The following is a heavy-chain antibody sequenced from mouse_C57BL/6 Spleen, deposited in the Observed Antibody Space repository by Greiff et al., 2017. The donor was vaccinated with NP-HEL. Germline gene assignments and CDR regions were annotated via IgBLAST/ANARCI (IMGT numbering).Heavy chain of an antibody. D-gene: IGHD2-1*01. Sequence: EVQVVESGGGLVKPGGSLKLSCAASGFTFSDYGMHWVRQAPEKGLEWVAYISSGSSTIYYADTVKGRFTISRDNAKNTLFLQMTSLRSEDTAMYYCARESIYYGNYGAMDYWGQGTSVTVSS. CDR3: ARESIYYGNYGAMDY. CDR1: GFTFSDYG. V-gene: IGHV5-17*01. J-gene: IGHJ4*01. CDR2: ISSGSSTI.